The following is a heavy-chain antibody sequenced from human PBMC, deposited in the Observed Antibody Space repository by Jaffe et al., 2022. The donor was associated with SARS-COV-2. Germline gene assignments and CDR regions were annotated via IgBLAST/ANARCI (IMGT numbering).Heavy chain of an antibody. Sequence: EVQLLESGGGLVQPGGSLRLSCAASGFTFSSYAMSWVRQAPGKGLEWVSAISGSGGSTYYADSVKGRFTISRDNSKNTLYLQMNSLRAEDTAVYYCAKGNGNIVGATMGSHAFDIWGQGTMVTVSS. D-gene: IGHD1-26*01. CDR1: GFTFSSYA. CDR3: AKGNGNIVGATMGSHAFDI. V-gene: IGHV3-23*01. J-gene: IGHJ3*02. CDR2: ISGSGGST.